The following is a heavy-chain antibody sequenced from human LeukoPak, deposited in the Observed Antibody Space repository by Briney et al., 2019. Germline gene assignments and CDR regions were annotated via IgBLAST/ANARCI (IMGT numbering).Heavy chain of an antibody. V-gene: IGHV1-46*02. Sequence: ASVKVSCKASGYTFNSYYMHWVRQAPGQGLEWVGLISPTGDSTNYAQTFRGRVTMTRDTSTNTVYMDLSSLRSEDTAVYYCSRPRDEGGLYWNFDLWGRGTLVTVSS. CDR2: ISPTGDST. CDR3: SRPRDEGGLYWNFDL. CDR1: GYTFNSYY. J-gene: IGHJ2*01. D-gene: IGHD2-15*01.